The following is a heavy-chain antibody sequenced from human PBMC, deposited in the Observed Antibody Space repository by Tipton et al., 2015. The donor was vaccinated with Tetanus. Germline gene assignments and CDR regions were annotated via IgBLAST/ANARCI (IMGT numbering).Heavy chain of an antibody. V-gene: IGHV4-34*01. J-gene: IGHJ5*02. CDR1: GGSFTGYY. CDR3: ARHVVQGAPRWFDP. CDR2: INPSGST. D-gene: IGHD2-21*01. Sequence: TLSLTCGVYGGSFTGYYWSWIRQSLGKGLEYIGEINPSGSTNYNPSLKSRVTISVDTSKNQFSLKVRSVTAADTAVYACARHVVQGAPRWFDPWGQGTQVTVSS.